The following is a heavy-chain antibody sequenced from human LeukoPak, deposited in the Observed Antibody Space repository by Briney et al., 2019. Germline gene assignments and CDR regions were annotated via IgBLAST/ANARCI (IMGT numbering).Heavy chain of an antibody. CDR3: ARQWKYSYGYILDY. Sequence: GGSLRLSCAASGFTFDDYGMSWVRQAPGKGLEWVSGINWNGGSTGYADSVKGRFTISRDNAKNSLYLQMNSLRAEDTALYYCARQWKYSYGYILDYWGQGTLVTVSS. CDR1: GFTFDDYG. J-gene: IGHJ4*02. CDR2: INWNGGST. D-gene: IGHD5-18*01. V-gene: IGHV3-20*04.